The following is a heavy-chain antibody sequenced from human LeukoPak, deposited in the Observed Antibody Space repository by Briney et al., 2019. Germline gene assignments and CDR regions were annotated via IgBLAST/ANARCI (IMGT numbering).Heavy chain of an antibody. V-gene: IGHV1-3*01. CDR2: INGDNGNT. Sequence: ASVKVSCKASGYTFTTYARHWVRQAPGQRLEWMGWINGDNGNTKYSQKFQGRVTITRDTSAYTAYMELRSLSSADTAVYFCARAPYDILTGYSLNWFDPWGQGTLVTVSS. D-gene: IGHD3-9*01. CDR3: ARAPYDILTGYSLNWFDP. CDR1: GYTFTTYA. J-gene: IGHJ5*02.